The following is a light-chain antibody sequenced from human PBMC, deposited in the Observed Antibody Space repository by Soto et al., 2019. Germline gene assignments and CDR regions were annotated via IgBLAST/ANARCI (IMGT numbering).Light chain of an antibody. CDR3: QQRSSWPAT. V-gene: IGKV3-11*01. J-gene: IGKJ3*01. Sequence: LLPQSPATLSLSPGARATLSCRASQSVNNFLAWYQQKPGQAPRLLIFDASYRATGVPGRVSGSGSGTDVTLTISSLEPEDFAVYYCQQRSSWPATFGPGTKVDIK. CDR2: DAS. CDR1: QSVNNF.